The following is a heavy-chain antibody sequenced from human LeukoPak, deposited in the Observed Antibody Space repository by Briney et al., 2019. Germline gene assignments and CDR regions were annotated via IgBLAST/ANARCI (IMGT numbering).Heavy chain of an antibody. D-gene: IGHD6-19*01. J-gene: IGHJ4*02. Sequence: GGSLRLSCTDSGFTFSMYWMSWVRQAPGKGLEWLASIKPDGSAAIYVDSMKGRFTISRDNAKISLYLQMNSLTVEDTAVYYCATHSDWRFDFWGQGTLVTASS. V-gene: IGHV3-7*01. CDR3: ATHSDWRFDF. CDR1: GFTFSMYW. CDR2: IKPDGSAA.